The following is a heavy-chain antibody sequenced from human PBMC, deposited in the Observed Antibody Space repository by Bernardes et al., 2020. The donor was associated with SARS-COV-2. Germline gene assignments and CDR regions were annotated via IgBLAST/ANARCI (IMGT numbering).Heavy chain of an antibody. Sequence: SEPLSLSCTVSGGSISSSSYYCSWLLQPPGKGLEWIGSIYYSGSTYYNPSLKSRVTISVDTSKNQFSLKLSSVTAADTAVYYCARHRPGFLEWLSFFDYWGQGTLVTVSS. D-gene: IGHD3-3*01. V-gene: IGHV4-39*01. J-gene: IGHJ4*02. CDR2: IYYSGST. CDR3: ARHRPGFLEWLSFFDY. CDR1: GGSISSSSYY.